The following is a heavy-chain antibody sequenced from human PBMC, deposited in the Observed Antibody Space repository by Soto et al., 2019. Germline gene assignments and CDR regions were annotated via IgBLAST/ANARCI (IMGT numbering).Heavy chain of an antibody. J-gene: IGHJ4*02. CDR3: ARGPRDSSGPGPLGY. Sequence: QLQLQESGSGLVKPSQTLSLTCAVSGGSISSGGYSWSWIRQPPGKGLEWIGYIYHSGSTYYNPSLKSRVTISVDRSKNQFSLKLSSGTAADTAVYYGARGPRDSSGPGPLGYWGQGTLVTVSS. CDR2: IYHSGST. V-gene: IGHV4-30-2*01. CDR1: GGSISSGGYS. D-gene: IGHD3-22*01.